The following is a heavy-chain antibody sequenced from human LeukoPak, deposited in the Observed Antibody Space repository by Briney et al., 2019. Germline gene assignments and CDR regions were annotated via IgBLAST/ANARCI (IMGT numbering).Heavy chain of an antibody. J-gene: IGHJ4*02. CDR2: INHSGST. V-gene: IGHV4-34*01. D-gene: IGHD5-18*01. CDR1: GGSFSGYY. Sequence: SETLSLTCAVYGGSFSGYYWSWIRQPPGKGLEWIGEINHSGSTNYNPSLKSRVTISVDTSKNQFSLKLSSVTAADTAVYYCARRMKRGYSYGPDYWGQGTLVTVSS. CDR3: ARRMKRGYSYGPDY.